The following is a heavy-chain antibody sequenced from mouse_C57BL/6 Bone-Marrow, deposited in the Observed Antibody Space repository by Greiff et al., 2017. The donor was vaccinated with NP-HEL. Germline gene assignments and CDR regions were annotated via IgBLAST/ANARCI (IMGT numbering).Heavy chain of an antibody. CDR2: IYPRSGNT. D-gene: IGHD1-1*01. V-gene: IGHV1-81*01. Sequence: VQLQQSGAELARPGASVKLSCKASGYTFTSYGISWVKQRTGQGLEWIGEIYPRSGNTYYNEKFKGKATLPADKSSSTAYMELRSLTSEDSAVYFCARSLLITAYWGQGTLVTVSA. CDR3: ARSLLITAY. CDR1: GYTFTSYG. J-gene: IGHJ3*01.